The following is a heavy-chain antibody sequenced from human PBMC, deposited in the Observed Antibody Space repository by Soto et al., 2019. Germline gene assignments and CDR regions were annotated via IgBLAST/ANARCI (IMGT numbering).Heavy chain of an antibody. J-gene: IGHJ4*02. CDR3: AREFSNSPEAFDY. V-gene: IGHV4-61*01. CDR1: GGSVNSDFYY. CDR2: IFYTGRT. D-gene: IGHD1-1*01. Sequence: SETLSLTCTVPGGSVNSDFYYWSWIRQPPGRGLEWIGYIFYTGRTNYNPSLESRVTISLDTSKNQFSLKLSSVTAADTAVFYCAREFSNSPEAFDYWGQGALVTVSS.